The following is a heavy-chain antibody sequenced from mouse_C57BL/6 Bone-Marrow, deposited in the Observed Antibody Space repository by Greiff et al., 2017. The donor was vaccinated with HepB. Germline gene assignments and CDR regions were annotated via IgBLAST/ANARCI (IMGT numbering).Heavy chain of an antibody. V-gene: IGHV5-9-1*02. CDR2: ISSGGDYT. CDR3: TRVRYYGSDYAMDY. CDR1: GFTFSSYA. D-gene: IGHD1-1*01. Sequence: EVKLVESGEGLVKPGGSLKLSCAASGFTFSSYAMSWVRQTPEKRLEWVAYISSGGDYTYYADTVKGRFTISRDNARNTLYLQMSSLKSEDTAMYYCTRVRYYGSDYAMDYWGQGTSVTVSS. J-gene: IGHJ4*01.